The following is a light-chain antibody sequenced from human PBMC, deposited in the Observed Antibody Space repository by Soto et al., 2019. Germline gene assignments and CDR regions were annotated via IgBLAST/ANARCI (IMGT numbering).Light chain of an antibody. CDR1: QSISSY. CDR2: AAS. Sequence: DIQMTQSPSSLSASVGDRVTITCRASQSISSYLNWYQQKPGKAPKLLIYAASSLQSGVPSRFRGGGSGTDFTLTISSLEPEDFAVYYCQQLTNWPPITFGQGTRLEIK. V-gene: IGKV1-39*01. CDR3: QQLTNWPPIT. J-gene: IGKJ5*01.